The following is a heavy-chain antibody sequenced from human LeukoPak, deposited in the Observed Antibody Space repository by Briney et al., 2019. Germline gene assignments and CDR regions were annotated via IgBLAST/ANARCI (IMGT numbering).Heavy chain of an antibody. V-gene: IGHV3-23*01. CDR2: ISGSGGST. CDR3: AIAGYSSGWYERTYAFDI. CDR1: GFTFSSYW. D-gene: IGHD6-19*01. J-gene: IGHJ3*02. Sequence: PGGSLRLSCAASGFTFSSYWMSWVRQAPGKGLEWVSAISGSGGSTYYADSVKGRFTISRDNSKNTLYLQMNSLGAEDTAVYYCAIAGYSSGWYERTYAFDIWGQGTMVTVSS.